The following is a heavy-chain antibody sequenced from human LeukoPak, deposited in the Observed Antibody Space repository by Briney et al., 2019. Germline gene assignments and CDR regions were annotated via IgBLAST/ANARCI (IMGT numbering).Heavy chain of an antibody. J-gene: IGHJ4*02. CDR3: ARGKSRGSHIDY. Sequence: GGSLRLSCVASGFAFTNYPMNWVRQAPGKGLEWVSSIGSSITYTYYGDSVKGRFTISRDNTKNSLFLQMNRLSAEDTAVYYCARGKSRGSHIDYWGQGTLVTVSS. D-gene: IGHD1-26*01. CDR1: GFAFTNYP. CDR2: IGSSITYT. V-gene: IGHV3-21*01.